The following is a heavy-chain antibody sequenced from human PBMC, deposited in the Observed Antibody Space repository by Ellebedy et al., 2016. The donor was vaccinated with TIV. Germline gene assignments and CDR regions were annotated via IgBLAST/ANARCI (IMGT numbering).Heavy chain of an antibody. CDR1: AYTFNNYG. D-gene: IGHD3-10*01. J-gene: IGHJ3*02. CDR2: ISANNRNT. V-gene: IGHV1-18*01. CDR3: ARDSGRVSTSDAFDI. Sequence: ASVKVSXXASAYTFNNYGISWVRQAPGQGLEGMGWISANNRNTDYAQRFQGRVTMATDTSTSTAYMELRSLRSDDTAVYFCARDSGRVSTSDAFDIWGQGTMVTVSS.